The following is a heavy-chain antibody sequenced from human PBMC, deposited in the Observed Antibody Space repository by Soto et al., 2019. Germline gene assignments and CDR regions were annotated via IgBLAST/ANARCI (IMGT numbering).Heavy chain of an antibody. CDR1: GFPFRSYS. D-gene: IGHD3-22*01. Sequence: GGALRLSSAAPGFPFRSYSMHWVRQAPSKGLGWVAVISYDGSNKYYADSVKGRFTISRDNSKNTLYLQMNSLRAEDTAVYYCARAYSEIDYYDSSGYSTYFDYWGQGTLVTVSS. CDR2: ISYDGSNK. J-gene: IGHJ4*02. V-gene: IGHV3-30-3*01. CDR3: ARAYSEIDYYDSSGYSTYFDY.